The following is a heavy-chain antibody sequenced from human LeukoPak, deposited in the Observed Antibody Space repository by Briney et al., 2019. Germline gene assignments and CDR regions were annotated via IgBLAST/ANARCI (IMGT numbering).Heavy chain of an antibody. CDR1: GYTFTGYY. CDR3: ARVMRCSSTSCYGWVDY. V-gene: IGHV1-2*02. D-gene: IGHD2-2*01. J-gene: IGHJ4*02. CDR2: INPNSGGT. Sequence: ASMKVSCKASGYTFTGYYIHWLRQAPGQGLEWMGWINPNSGGTNYAQKFQGRVTMTRDTSISTAYMELSRLRSDDTAVYYCARVMRCSSTSCYGWVDYWGQGTLVTVSS.